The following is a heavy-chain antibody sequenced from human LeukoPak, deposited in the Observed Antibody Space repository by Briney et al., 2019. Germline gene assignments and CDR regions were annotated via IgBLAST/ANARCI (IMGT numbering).Heavy chain of an antibody. CDR3: ARYGAALDALDI. CDR1: GFTFSSYS. V-gene: IGHV3-21*01. J-gene: IGHJ3*02. Sequence: KPGGSLRLSCAASGFTFSSYSMNWVRQAPGKGLEWVSSISSSSSYIYYADSVKGRFTISRDSAKNSLYLQMNSLRDEDTAVYYCARYGAALDALDIWGQGTMVTVS. D-gene: IGHD4/OR15-4a*01. CDR2: ISSSSSYI.